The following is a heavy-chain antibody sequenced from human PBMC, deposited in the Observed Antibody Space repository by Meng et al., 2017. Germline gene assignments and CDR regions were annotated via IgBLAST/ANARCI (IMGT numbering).Heavy chain of an antibody. D-gene: IGHD3-16*02. J-gene: IGHJ6*02. Sequence: ASVKVSCKASGYTFTGYYMHWVRQAPGQGLEWMGRINPNSGGTNYAQKFQGRVTMTRDTSISTAYMELSRLRSDDTAVYYCARDYYDYVWGSYRYIAVWVQGTSATFPS. V-gene: IGHV1-2*06. CDR1: GYTFTGYY. CDR3: ARDYYDYVWGSYRYIAV. CDR2: INPNSGGT.